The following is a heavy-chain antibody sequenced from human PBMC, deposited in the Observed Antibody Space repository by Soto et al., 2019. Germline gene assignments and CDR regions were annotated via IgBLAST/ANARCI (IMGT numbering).Heavy chain of an antibody. D-gene: IGHD6-13*01. V-gene: IGHV4-59*08. Sequence: SETLPLTWTASVGSIISYDGSWIRQPPGKGMEWIGYIYYSGSTNYNPSLKSRVTISVDTSKNQFSLKLSSVTAADTAVYYCARRSRNHLYSSSWYSFDYWGQGTLVTVSS. CDR1: VGSIISYD. CDR2: IYYSGST. CDR3: ARRSRNHLYSSSWYSFDY. J-gene: IGHJ4*02.